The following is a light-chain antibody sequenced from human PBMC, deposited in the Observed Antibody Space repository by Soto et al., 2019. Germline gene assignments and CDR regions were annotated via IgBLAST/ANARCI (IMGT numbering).Light chain of an antibody. CDR1: QSISSW. CDR2: KAS. V-gene: IGKV1-5*03. Sequence: DIQMTQSPSTLSASVGDRVTITCRASQSISSWLAWYQQKPGKAPKLLIYKASSLESGVPSRFSGSGSGTAFTLTISRLQPDDFATYYCQQYNSYSYTFGQGTKLEIK. J-gene: IGKJ2*01. CDR3: QQYNSYSYT.